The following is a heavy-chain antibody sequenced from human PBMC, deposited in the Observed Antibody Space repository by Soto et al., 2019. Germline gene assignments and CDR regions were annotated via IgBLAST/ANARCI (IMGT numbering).Heavy chain of an antibody. CDR3: ARAGSSGYSYASLHYYYYGMDV. J-gene: IGHJ6*02. Sequence: GGSLRLSCAASGFTFSSYAMHWVRQAPGKGLEWVAFISYDGSNKYYADSVKGRFTISRDNSKNTLYLQMNSLRAEDTAVYYCARAGSSGYSYASLHYYYYGMDVWGQGTTVTVSS. CDR2: ISYDGSNK. CDR1: GFTFSSYA. D-gene: IGHD5-18*01. V-gene: IGHV3-30-3*01.